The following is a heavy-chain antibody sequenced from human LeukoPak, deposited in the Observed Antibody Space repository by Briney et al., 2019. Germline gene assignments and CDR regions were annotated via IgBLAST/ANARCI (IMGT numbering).Heavy chain of an antibody. Sequence: ASVKVSCKASGYTFTGYGFSWVRQAPAQGLEWMGGINAYNGNTNYAQNVQGRVTMTSDTSISRAYMELSIMRSDDNAMYYCARRQGTALTFDYWGQGTLVTVSS. D-gene: IGHD5-18*01. CDR1: GYTFTGYG. V-gene: IGHV1-18*01. CDR3: ARRQGTALTFDY. CDR2: INAYNGNT. J-gene: IGHJ4*02.